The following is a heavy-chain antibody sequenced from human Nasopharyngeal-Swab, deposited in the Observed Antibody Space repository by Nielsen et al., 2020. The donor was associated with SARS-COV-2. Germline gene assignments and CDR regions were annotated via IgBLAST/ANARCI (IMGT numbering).Heavy chain of an antibody. D-gene: IGHD3-3*01. CDR1: GFTFGDYA. J-gene: IGHJ4*02. CDR2: IRSKAYGGTT. Sequence: GESLKISCTASGFTFGDYAMSWFRQAPGKGLEWVGFIRSKAYGGTTEYAASVKGNFTISRDDSKSIAYLQMNSLKTEVTALYYCTRKLSDFWSGYYTGAYDYWGQGTLVTVSS. V-gene: IGHV3-49*03. CDR3: TRKLSDFWSGYYTGAYDY.